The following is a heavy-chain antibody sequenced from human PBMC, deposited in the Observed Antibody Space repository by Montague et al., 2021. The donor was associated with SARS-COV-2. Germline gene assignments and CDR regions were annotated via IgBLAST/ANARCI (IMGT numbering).Heavy chain of an antibody. CDR1: GFTFSSYA. J-gene: IGHJ4*02. CDR3: ANVLDSYGFYFDY. Sequence: SRRLSCAASGFTFSSYAMHWVRQAPGKGLEWVAVISYDGNNKHYADSVKGRFTISRDNSKNTLYLQMNSLRAEDTAVYYCANVLDSYGFYFDYWGQGTLVTVSS. D-gene: IGHD5-18*01. CDR2: ISYDGNNK. V-gene: IGHV3-30*18.